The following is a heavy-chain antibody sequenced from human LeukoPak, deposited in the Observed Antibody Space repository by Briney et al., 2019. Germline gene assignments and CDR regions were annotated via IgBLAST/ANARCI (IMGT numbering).Heavy chain of an antibody. CDR3: AGELTTHGGY. V-gene: IGHV3-7*01. D-gene: IGHD4/OR15-4a*01. Sequence: GGSLRLSCAASGFTFSSYWMTWVRQAPGKGLEWVANIKQGGSKKYYLDSVKGRFTISRDNAMNSLYLQMNSLRAEDTAVYYCAGELTTHGGYWGQGTLVTVSS. CDR1: GFTFSSYW. J-gene: IGHJ4*02. CDR2: IKQGGSKK.